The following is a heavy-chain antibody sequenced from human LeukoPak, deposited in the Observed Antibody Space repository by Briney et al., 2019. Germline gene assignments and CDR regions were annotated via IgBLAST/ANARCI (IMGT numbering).Heavy chain of an antibody. D-gene: IGHD5-24*01. V-gene: IGHV3-53*01. CDR1: GFTVSSNY. CDR3: ARVERWLQFSLIDY. Sequence: PGGSLRLSCAASGFTVSSNYMSWVRRAPGKGLEWVSVIYSGGSTYYADSVKGRFTISRDNSKNTLYLQMNSLRAEDTAVYYCARVERWLQFSLIDYWGQVTLVTVSS. J-gene: IGHJ4*02. CDR2: IYSGGST.